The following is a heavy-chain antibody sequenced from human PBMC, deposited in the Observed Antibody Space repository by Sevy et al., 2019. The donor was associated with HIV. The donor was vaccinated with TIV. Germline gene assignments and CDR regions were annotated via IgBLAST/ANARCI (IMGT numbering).Heavy chain of an antibody. CDR1: GFTFSKYS. CDR3: AREGCTKPHDY. Sequence: GGSLRLSCAASGFTFSKYSMSWVRQPPGKGLEWVSTLSFGCGEINYADSVKGRFTISRYNSKSSVYLQMNNLRPEDPAVYYCAREGCTKPHDYWGQGTLVTVSS. J-gene: IGHJ4*02. V-gene: IGHV3-23*01. D-gene: IGHD2-8*01. CDR2: LSFGCGEI.